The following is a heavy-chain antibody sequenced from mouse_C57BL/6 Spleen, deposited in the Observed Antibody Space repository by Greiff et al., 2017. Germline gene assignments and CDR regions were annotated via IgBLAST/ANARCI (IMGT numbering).Heavy chain of an antibody. Sequence: VQGVESGPELVKPGASVKISCTASGYAFSSSWMNWVKQRPGKGLEWSGRIYPGDGDTNYNGKFKGKGTLTADKSSSTAYMQLSSLTSEDSAVYVWARGDGDFEVWGTGTTVTVSS. CDR2: IYPGDGDT. D-gene: IGHD3-3*01. CDR3: ARGDGDFEV. J-gene: IGHJ1*03. CDR1: GYAFSSSW. V-gene: IGHV1-82*01.